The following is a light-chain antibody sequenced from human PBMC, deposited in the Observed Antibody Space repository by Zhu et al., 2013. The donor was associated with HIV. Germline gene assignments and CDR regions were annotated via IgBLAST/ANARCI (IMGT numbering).Light chain of an antibody. Sequence: DIVMTQSPDSLAVSLGERATINCKSSQSVLYSPNNRNYLAWFQQKPGQPPKLLIYWASTRKSGVPDRFSGSGSGTDFTLTISSLQTEDVAVYYCQKYNRAPWTFGPGTKVEIK. CDR1: QSVLYSPNNRNY. V-gene: IGKV4-1*01. J-gene: IGKJ1*01. CDR2: WAS. CDR3: QKYNRAPWT.